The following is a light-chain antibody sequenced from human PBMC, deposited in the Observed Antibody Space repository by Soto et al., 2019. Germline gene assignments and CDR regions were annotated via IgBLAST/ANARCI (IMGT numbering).Light chain of an antibody. CDR1: SSDVGSYNL. CDR2: EVT. J-gene: IGLJ1*01. Sequence: QSVLTQPASVSGSPGQSITISCTGTSSDVGSYNLVSWYQQHPGKAPKLLIYEVTNRPSGVSNRFSGSKSGNTASLTISGLQAEDEADYYCSSYTSTGTPVFGTGTKVTVL. CDR3: SSYTSTGTPV. V-gene: IGLV2-14*02.